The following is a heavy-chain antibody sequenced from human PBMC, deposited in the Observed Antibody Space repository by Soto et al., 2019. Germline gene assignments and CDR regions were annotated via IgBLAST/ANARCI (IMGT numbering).Heavy chain of an antibody. J-gene: IGHJ4*02. CDR1: GGSISSSTYY. CDR3: ARPYGAGTEIDY. D-gene: IGHD6-19*01. V-gene: IGHV4-39*01. Sequence: QLRLQESSPGLVKPSETLSLTCTVSGGSISSSTYYWGWIRQPPGKGLEWIGSIYYSGSTYYNPSLKSRVTISVDTSKNQFSLKLSSVTAADTAVYFCARPYGAGTEIDYWGQGTLVTVSS. CDR2: IYYSGST.